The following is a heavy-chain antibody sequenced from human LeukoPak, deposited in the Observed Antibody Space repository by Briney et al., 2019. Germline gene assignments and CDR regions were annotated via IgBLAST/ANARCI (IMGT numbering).Heavy chain of an antibody. CDR3: TRSPRMGYSSSWYSRGVNWFDP. Sequence: GGSLRLSCAASGFTFSGSAMHWVRQASGKGLEWVGRIRSKANSYATAYAASVKGRFTISRDDSKNTAYLQMNSLKTEDAAVYYCTRSPRMGYSSSWYSRGVNWFDPWGQGTLVTVSS. CDR2: IRSKANSYAT. J-gene: IGHJ5*02. D-gene: IGHD6-13*01. CDR1: GFTFSGSA. V-gene: IGHV3-73*01.